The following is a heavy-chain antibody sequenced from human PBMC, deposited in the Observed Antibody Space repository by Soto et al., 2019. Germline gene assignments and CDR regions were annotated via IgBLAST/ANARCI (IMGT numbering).Heavy chain of an antibody. CDR1: GGSISSYY. Sequence: SETLSLTCTVSGGSISSYYWNWIRQPPGKGLEWIGSVYYSGTTYYNPSLKRRVTISVDTYNQFSLKLSSVTAADTAVYYCASFTEDYDILTGYSGRYFDYWGQGTLVTVSS. CDR2: VYYSGTT. J-gene: IGHJ4*02. D-gene: IGHD3-9*01. CDR3: ASFTEDYDILTGYSGRYFDY. V-gene: IGHV4-39*07.